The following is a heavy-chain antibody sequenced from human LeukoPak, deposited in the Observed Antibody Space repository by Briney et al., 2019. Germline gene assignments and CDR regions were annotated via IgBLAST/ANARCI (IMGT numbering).Heavy chain of an antibody. CDR1: GYTFTDYY. Sequence: GASVKVPCKASGYTFTDYYMRWVRQAPGQGLEWMGWIVTNNGGTNYAQNFKGRVTMTRDTSVSTAYVEVSDLKSDDTAVYYCARGGPHHGFDIWAQGTMVTVSS. J-gene: IGHJ3*02. CDR3: ARGGPHHGFDI. V-gene: IGHV1-2*02. CDR2: IVTNNGGT.